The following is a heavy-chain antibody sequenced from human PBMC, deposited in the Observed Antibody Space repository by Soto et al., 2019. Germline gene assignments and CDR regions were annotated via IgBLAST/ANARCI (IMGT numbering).Heavy chain of an antibody. CDR2: IHYTGRT. CDR3: ARVSATGTRWFDT. D-gene: IGHD6-13*01. J-gene: IGHJ5*02. Sequence: TLSLTCSVSGCSINSGAYYWSWIRHYPGKGREWIGYIHYTGRTYYNPSLESRATISVDTSKKHFSLKLSSVTAADTAVYYCARVSATGTRWFDTWGQGTLVTVS. V-gene: IGHV4-31*03. CDR1: GCSINSGAYY.